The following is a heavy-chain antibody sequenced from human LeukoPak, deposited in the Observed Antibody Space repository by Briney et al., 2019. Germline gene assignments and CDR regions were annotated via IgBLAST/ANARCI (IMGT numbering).Heavy chain of an antibody. D-gene: IGHD6-13*01. CDR3: AKDGYSSIPGFHFEY. CDR1: GFIFSTYS. Sequence: GGSLRLSCAASGFIFSTYSMNWVRQAPGKGLEWVSSIGTSSTYIYYADSVKGRFTISRDNSKKTLYLHLNSLRVEDAAVYYCAKDGYSSIPGFHFEYWGQGTPVTVSS. J-gene: IGHJ4*02. CDR2: IGTSSTYI. V-gene: IGHV3-21*04.